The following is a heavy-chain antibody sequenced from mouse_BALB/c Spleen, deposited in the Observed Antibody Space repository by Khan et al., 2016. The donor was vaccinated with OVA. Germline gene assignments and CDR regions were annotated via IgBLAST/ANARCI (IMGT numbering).Heavy chain of an antibody. CDR3: ARRYEDGGAWFVY. V-gene: IGHV1-81*01. D-gene: IGHD2-3*01. J-gene: IGHJ3*01. CDR2: IYPGRGTT. CDR1: GYKFTDYV. Sequence: QVQLQQSGPELVKPGASVKMSCKASGYKFTDYVISWVKQRTGQGLEWIGEIYPGRGTTYYHERFEGKATLTEDKSFNTAYQQIRSLTSEDSALYFCARRYEDGGAWFVYWGQGTLVPVSA.